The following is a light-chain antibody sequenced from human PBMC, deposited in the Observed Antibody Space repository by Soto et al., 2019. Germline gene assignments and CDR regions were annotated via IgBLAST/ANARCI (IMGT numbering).Light chain of an antibody. V-gene: IGLV2-14*01. J-gene: IGLJ1*01. CDR2: EVR. Sequence: QSVLAQPASVSGSLGQSITISCTGTSSDVGRYNYVYWYQQQPGKAPKLMIYEVRNRPSGVSNRFSGSKFGNTASLTISGLQAEDEADYYCSSYSSSISYVFGTGTKLTVL. CDR1: SSDVGRYNY. CDR3: SSYSSSISYV.